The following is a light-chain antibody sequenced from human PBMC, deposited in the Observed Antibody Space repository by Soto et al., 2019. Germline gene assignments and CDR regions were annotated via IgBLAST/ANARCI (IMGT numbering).Light chain of an antibody. CDR2: GAS. CDR3: QQYNNWTPWT. CDR1: QSVSSN. Sequence: TLSVSPGERATLSCRASQSVSSNLAWYQQKPGQAPRLLIYGASTRATGIPARFSGSGSGTEFTLTISSLQSEDFAVYYCQQYNNWTPWTFGQGTQLAIK. J-gene: IGKJ1*01. V-gene: IGKV3-15*01.